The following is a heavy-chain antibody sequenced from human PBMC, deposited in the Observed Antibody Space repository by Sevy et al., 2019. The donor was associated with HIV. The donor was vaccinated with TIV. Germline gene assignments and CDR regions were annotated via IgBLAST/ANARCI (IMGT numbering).Heavy chain of an antibody. CDR1: GGSISSSSYY. Sequence: SETLSLTCTVSGGSISSSSYYWGWIRQPPGKGLEWIGSIYYSGSTYYNPSLKSRVTISVDTSKNQFSLQLSSVTAADTAVYYCARQGGYSYGLRVKPYFDYWGQGTLVTVSS. J-gene: IGHJ4*02. V-gene: IGHV4-39*01. D-gene: IGHD5-18*01. CDR3: ARQGGYSYGLRVKPYFDY. CDR2: IYYSGST.